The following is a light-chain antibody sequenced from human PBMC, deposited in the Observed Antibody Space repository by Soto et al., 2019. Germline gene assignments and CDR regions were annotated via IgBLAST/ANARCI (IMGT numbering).Light chain of an antibody. CDR3: QQGYTKSPLT. V-gene: IGKV1-13*02. J-gene: IGKJ4*01. CDR2: DAS. CDR1: HDISSA. Sequence: GHIVPIPCLASHDISSALAWYQQKPGRAPKLLIYDASKLQSGVPSRFSGSGVGIHFTLTISSLQAEDFATYYCQQGYTKSPLTFAGGTKVEI.